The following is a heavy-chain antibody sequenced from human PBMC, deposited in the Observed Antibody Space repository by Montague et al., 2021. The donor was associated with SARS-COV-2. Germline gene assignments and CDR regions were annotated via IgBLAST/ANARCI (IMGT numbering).Heavy chain of an antibody. CDR2: ISSSSSYI. J-gene: IGHJ4*02. V-gene: IGHV3-21*01. Sequence: SLRLSCAASGFTFSSYSMNWVRQAPGKGLEWVSSISSSSSYIYYADSVKGRFTISRDNAKNSLYQQMNSLRAEDTAVYYCARSPSYYYDSSGCFDYWGQGTLVTVSS. D-gene: IGHD3-22*01. CDR3: ARSPSYYYDSSGCFDY. CDR1: GFTFSSYS.